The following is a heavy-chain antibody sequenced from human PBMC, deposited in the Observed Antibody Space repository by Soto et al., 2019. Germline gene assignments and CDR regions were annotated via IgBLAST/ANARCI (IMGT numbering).Heavy chain of an antibody. V-gene: IGHV4-34*01. CDR3: ARAGAIFGVLHYMDV. CDR2: INHSGST. J-gene: IGHJ6*03. CDR1: GGSFSGYY. Sequence: PSETLSLTCAVYGGSFSGYYWSWIRQPPGKGLEWIGEINHSGSTNYNPSLKSRVTISVDTSKNQFSLKLSSVTAADTAVYYCARAGAIFGVLHYMDVWGKGTTVTVSS. D-gene: IGHD3-3*01.